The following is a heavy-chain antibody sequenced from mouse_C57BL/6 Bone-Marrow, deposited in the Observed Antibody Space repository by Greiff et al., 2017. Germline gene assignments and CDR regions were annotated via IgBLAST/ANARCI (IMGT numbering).Heavy chain of an antibody. CDR1: GYTFTSYW. CDR3: AIEGYDVFDY. Sequence: QVQLQQPGAELVKPGASVKVSCKASGYTFTSYWMHWVKQRPGQGLEWIGRIHPSDSATNYNQTFKGKATLTVDKSSTTAYMQLSSLTSEDSAVYYCAIEGYDVFDYWGQGTTLTVSA. CDR2: IHPSDSAT. J-gene: IGHJ2*01. V-gene: IGHV1-74*01. D-gene: IGHD2-2*01.